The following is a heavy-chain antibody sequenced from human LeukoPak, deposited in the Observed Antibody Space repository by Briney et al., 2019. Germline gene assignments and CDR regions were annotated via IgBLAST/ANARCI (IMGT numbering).Heavy chain of an antibody. J-gene: IGHJ3*02. Sequence: KPGGSLRLSCAASGFSLSDYSMTWVRQAPGKGLGWVSSISSSSTYIYYAESVKGRFTISRDNAKNSLFLQMNSLRADDTAVYYCARDHHIAAANPWWAFDIWGQGTMVTVSS. V-gene: IGHV3-21*01. D-gene: IGHD6-13*01. CDR1: GFSLSDYS. CDR3: ARDHHIAAANPWWAFDI. CDR2: ISSSSTYI.